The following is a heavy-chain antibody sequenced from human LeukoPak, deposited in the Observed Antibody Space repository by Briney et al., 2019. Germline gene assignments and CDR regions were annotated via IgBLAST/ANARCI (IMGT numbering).Heavy chain of an antibody. CDR2: IYYSGST. D-gene: IGHD1-26*01. V-gene: IGHV4-39*07. CDR1: GGSISSSSYY. Sequence: SETLSLTCTVSGGSISSSSYYWGWIRQPPGKGLEWIGSIYYSGSTYYNPSLKSRVTISVDTSKNQFSLKLSSVTAADTAVYYCARGHREEWELPTLYYYYMDVWGKGTTVTVSS. J-gene: IGHJ6*03. CDR3: ARGHREEWELPTLYYYYMDV.